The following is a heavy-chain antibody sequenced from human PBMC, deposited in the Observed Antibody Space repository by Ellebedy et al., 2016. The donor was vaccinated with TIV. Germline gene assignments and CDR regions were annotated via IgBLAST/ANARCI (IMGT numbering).Heavy chain of an antibody. V-gene: IGHV3-23*01. CDR3: AKDRGEYYDYIWGSYRQNFDY. Sequence: GESLKISXAASGFTFSSYAMSWVRQAPGKGLEWVSAISGSGGSTYYADSVKGRFTISRDNSKNTLYLQMNSLRAEDTAVYYCAKDRGEYYDYIWGSYRQNFDYWGQGTLVTVSS. J-gene: IGHJ4*02. CDR1: GFTFSSYA. CDR2: ISGSGGST. D-gene: IGHD3-16*02.